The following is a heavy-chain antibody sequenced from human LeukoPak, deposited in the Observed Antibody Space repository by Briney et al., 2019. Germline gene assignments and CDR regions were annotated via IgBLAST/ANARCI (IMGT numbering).Heavy chain of an antibody. V-gene: IGHV3-48*01. J-gene: IGHJ4*02. D-gene: IGHD2-15*01. CDR2: ISSSRKTI. CDR3: ARASSRYCSGGSCYSGVLGYFDY. CDR1: GITFSSYG. Sequence: PGGSLRLSCAASGITFSSYGMSWVRQAPGKGLEWVSYISSSRKTISYADSVKGRFTISRDNAKNSLYLQMNSLRAEDTAVYYCARASSRYCSGGSCYSGVLGYFDYWGQGTLVTVSS.